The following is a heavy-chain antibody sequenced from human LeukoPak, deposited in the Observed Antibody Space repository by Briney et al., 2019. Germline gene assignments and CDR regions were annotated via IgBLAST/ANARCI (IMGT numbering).Heavy chain of an antibody. D-gene: IGHD1-1*01. J-gene: IGHJ6*03. CDR2: THDSGTT. CDR1: GDSISSGLYY. Sequence: TLSLTCIVSGDSISSGLYYWNWVRQHPGEGLEWIGCTHDSGTTYYSSSLRGRVIISLDRSKKEVSLKLTSVTAADTAVYYCAAGRRARYSPYYYYHLDVWGTGTTVAVSS. CDR3: AAGRRARYSPYYYYHLDV. V-gene: IGHV4-31*03.